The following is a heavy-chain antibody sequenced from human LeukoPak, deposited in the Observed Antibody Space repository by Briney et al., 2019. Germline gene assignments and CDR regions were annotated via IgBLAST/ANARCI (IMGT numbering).Heavy chain of an antibody. V-gene: IGHV3-21*01. CDR1: GFTFSSYS. CDR2: ISSSSSYI. D-gene: IGHD3-22*01. J-gene: IGHJ4*02. CDR3: ASDDYDSSGYYYALSYFDY. Sequence: GGSLRLSCAASGFTFSSYSMNWVRQAPGKGLEWVSSISSSSSYIYYADSVKGRFTISRDNAKNSLYLQMNSLRAEDTAVYYCASDDYDSSGYYYALSYFDYWGQGTLVTVSS.